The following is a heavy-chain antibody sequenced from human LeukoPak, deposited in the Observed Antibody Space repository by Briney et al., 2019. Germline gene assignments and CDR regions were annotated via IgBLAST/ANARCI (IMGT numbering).Heavy chain of an antibody. D-gene: IGHD1-26*01. CDR2: ISSSSSYI. V-gene: IGHV3-21*01. CDR3: AGEWELPGANWFDP. Sequence: GGSLRLSCAASGFTFSSYSMNWVRQAPGKGLEWVSSISSSSSYIYYADSVKGRFTISRDNAKNSLYLQMNSLRAEDTAVYYCAGEWELPGANWFDPWGQGTLVTVSS. J-gene: IGHJ5*02. CDR1: GFTFSSYS.